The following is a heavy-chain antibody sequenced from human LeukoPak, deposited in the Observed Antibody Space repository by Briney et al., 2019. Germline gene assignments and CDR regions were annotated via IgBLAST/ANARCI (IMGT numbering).Heavy chain of an antibody. Sequence: PGGSLRLSCAASGFTVSSNYMSWVRQAPGKGLEWVSVIYSGGSTYYADSVKGRFTISRDNSKNTLYLQMNSLRAEDTAVYYCARGSGPYCSGGSCYGEFDYWGQGTLVTVSS. CDR3: ARGSGPYCSGGSCYGEFDY. J-gene: IGHJ4*02. CDR2: IYSGGST. D-gene: IGHD2-15*01. V-gene: IGHV3-66*01. CDR1: GFTVSSNY.